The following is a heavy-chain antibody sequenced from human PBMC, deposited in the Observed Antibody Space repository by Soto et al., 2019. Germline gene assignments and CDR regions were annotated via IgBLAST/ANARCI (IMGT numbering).Heavy chain of an antibody. CDR1: GGSISSYY. CDR3: ARDKGYSYGYTLDH. D-gene: IGHD5-18*01. V-gene: IGHV4-59*12. CDR2: IYYSGST. J-gene: IGHJ4*02. Sequence: QVQLQESGPGLVKPSETLSLTCTVSGGSISSYYWSWIRQPPGKGLEWIGYIYYSGSTNYNPSLKSRVTISVPPSKNQFSLKLSSVTAADTAVYYCARDKGYSYGYTLDHWGQGTLVTVSS.